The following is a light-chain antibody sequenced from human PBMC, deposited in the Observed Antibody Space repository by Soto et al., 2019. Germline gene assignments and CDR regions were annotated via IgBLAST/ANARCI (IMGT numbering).Light chain of an antibody. V-gene: IGLV2-14*03. CDR3: SSSTRSATLV. CDR2: DVT. J-gene: IGLJ2*01. CDR1: SSDVGGYNY. Sequence: QSALTQPASVSGSPGQSITISCTGTSSDVGGYNYVSWYQQHPDKAPKLVIYDVTNRPSGVSNRFSGSKSGNTASLTISGLQAEDEADYHCSSSTRSATLVFGGGTKLTVL.